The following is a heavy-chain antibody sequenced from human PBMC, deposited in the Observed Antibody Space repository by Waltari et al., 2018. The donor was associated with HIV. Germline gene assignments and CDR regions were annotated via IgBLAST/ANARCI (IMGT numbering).Heavy chain of an antibody. CDR3: ARAYNSGPTPHNYYYYGIDV. Sequence: VRLDQWGSGLLNPSQTLSLTCAVYGGSFQGYFWNCVRRTPGRGLEWIGDVNYRGDTNYNPSLKSRASLSSDTSKNQFSLRLTSLTAADSATYYCARAYNSGPTPHNYYYYGIDVWGRGTTVIVSS. CDR1: GGSFQGYF. D-gene: IGHD6-19*01. V-gene: IGHV4-34*01. CDR2: VNYRGDT. J-gene: IGHJ6*02.